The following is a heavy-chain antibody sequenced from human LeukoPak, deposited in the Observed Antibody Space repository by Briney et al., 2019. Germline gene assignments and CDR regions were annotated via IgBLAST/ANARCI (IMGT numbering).Heavy chain of an antibody. V-gene: IGHV3-48*01. CDR3: ARDYYGDYYFDY. J-gene: IGHJ4*02. CDR2: ISSSTSTI. D-gene: IGHD4-17*01. Sequence: GGSLRLSCAASGFTFSSYTMNWVRQAPGKRLEWVSSISSSTSTIHYADSVKGRFTIFRDNAKYSLYLQMNSLSAEDTAVYFCARDYYGDYYFDYWGQGTLVTVSS. CDR1: GFTFSSYT.